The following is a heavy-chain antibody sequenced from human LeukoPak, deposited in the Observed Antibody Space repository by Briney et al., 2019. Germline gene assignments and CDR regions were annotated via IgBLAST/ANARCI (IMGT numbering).Heavy chain of an antibody. CDR3: STRILTERNDY. CDR2: IKSKTDGASI. V-gene: IGHV3-15*07. CDR1: GLIFKDAW. J-gene: IGHJ4*02. Sequence: PGGSLRLSYAASGLIFKDAWMTWVRQAPGRGLEWVGRIKSKTDGASIDYAARVKGRFTISRDDSKDTLYLQMDGLKADDTAVYYCSTRILTERNDYWGQGTLDTVSS. D-gene: IGHD2-15*01.